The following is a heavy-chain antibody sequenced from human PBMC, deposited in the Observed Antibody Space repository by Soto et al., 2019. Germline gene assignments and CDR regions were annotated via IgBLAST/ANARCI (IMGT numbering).Heavy chain of an antibody. Sequence: QVQLQESGPGLVKPSQTLSLTCTVSGGSISSGGYYWSWIRQHPGKGLEWIGYIYYSGSTYYNPSLKSRVTISVDTSKNQFSLKLSSVTAADTAVYYCARDPKRGRWLQFSYYGMDVWGQGTTVTVSS. D-gene: IGHD5-12*01. CDR2: IYYSGST. V-gene: IGHV4-31*03. J-gene: IGHJ6*02. CDR3: ARDPKRGRWLQFSYYGMDV. CDR1: GGSISSGGYY.